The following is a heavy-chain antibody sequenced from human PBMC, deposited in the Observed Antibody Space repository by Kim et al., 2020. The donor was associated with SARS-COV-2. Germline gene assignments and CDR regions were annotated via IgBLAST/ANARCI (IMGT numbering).Heavy chain of an antibody. CDR1: GFTFSSYW. D-gene: IGHD6-19*01. J-gene: IGHJ4*02. V-gene: IGHV3-7*01. Sequence: GGSLRLSCAASGFTFSSYWMSWVRQAPGKGLEWVANIKQDGSEKYYVDSVKGRFTISRDNAKNSLYLQMNSLRAEDTAVYYCARALHRWQWPYYFDYWGQGTLVTVSS. CDR3: ARALHRWQWPYYFDY. CDR2: IKQDGSEK.